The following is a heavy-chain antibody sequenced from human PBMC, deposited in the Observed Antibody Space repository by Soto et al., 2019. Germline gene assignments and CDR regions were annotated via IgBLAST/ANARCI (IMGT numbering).Heavy chain of an antibody. CDR3: ARAQARSYYSFDP. Sequence: PGGSLRLSCAASGFTFSSYSMNWDRQAPGKGLEWVSSISSSSSYIYYADSVKGRFTISRDNAKNSLYLQMNSLRAEDTAVYYCARAQARSYYSFDPWGQGTLVTVSS. J-gene: IGHJ5*02. V-gene: IGHV3-21*01. CDR1: GFTFSSYS. CDR2: ISSSSSYI. D-gene: IGHD3-10*01.